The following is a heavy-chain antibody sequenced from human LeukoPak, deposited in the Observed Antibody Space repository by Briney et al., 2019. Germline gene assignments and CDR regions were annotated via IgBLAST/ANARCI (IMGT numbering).Heavy chain of an antibody. CDR2: IERDGREK. D-gene: IGHD3-3*01. J-gene: IGHJ3*02. V-gene: IGHV3-7*01. Sequence: GGSLRLSCAASGFTFTSYRMNWARQAPGKGLEWVANIERDGREKWYVESVKGRFTVSRDNAKNSLYLEMNSLRAEDTAVYYCARDPDYDFWSGSRILGAFDIWGQGTMVTVSS. CDR1: GFTFTSYR. CDR3: ARDPDYDFWSGSRILGAFDI.